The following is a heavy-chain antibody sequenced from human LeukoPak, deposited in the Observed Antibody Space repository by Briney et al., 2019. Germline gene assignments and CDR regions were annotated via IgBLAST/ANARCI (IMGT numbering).Heavy chain of an antibody. CDR3: TTDPRLRYYGPTSNYYYYCMDV. CDR2: IYSGGST. V-gene: IGHV3-53*01. J-gene: IGHJ6*03. CDR1: GFTASSNY. D-gene: IGHD3-9*01. Sequence: PGGSLRLSCAASGFTASSNYMSWVRQAPGKGLEWVSVIYSGGSTYYADSVKGRFTISRDNSKNTLYLQMNSLKTEDTAVYYCTTDPRLRYYGPTSNYYYYCMDVWGKGTTVTVSS.